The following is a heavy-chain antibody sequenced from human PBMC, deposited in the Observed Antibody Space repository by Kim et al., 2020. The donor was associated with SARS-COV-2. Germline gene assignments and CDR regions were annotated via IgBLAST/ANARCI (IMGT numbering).Heavy chain of an antibody. J-gene: IGHJ3*02. CDR1: GYTFTGYY. CDR2: INPNSGGT. D-gene: IGHD3-22*01. V-gene: IGHV1-2*06. CDR3: ARASRITMIVVVMTDAFDI. Sequence: ASVKVSCKASGYTFTGYYMHWVRQAPGQGLEWMGRINPNSGGTNYAQKFQGRVTMTRDTSISTAYMELSRLRSDDTAVYYCARASRITMIVVVMTDAFDIWGQGTMVTVSS.